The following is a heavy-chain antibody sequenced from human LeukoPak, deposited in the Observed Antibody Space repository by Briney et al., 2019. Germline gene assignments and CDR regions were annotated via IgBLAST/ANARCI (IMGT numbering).Heavy chain of an antibody. V-gene: IGHV3-23*01. Sequence: GGSLRLSCAASGLTFSSYAMSWVRQAPGKGLEWVSAISGSGGSTYYADSVKGRFTISRDNSKNTLYLQMNSLRAEDTAVYYCAVGSSGYYFNYWGQGTLVTVSS. J-gene: IGHJ4*02. CDR3: AVGSSGYYFNY. D-gene: IGHD3-22*01. CDR1: GLTFSSYA. CDR2: ISGSGGST.